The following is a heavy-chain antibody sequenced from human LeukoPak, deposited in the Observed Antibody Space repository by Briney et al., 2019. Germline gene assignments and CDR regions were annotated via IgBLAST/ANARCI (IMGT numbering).Heavy chain of an antibody. CDR1: GYAFTAYY. Sequence: ASVTVSCKASGYAFTAYYIHWVRQAPGQGLEWMGWINPNSGGTNYAQNFQGRVTMTRDTSISTAYMELSRLRFDDTAVYYCARLRLASSGWYSFDFWGQGTLVTVSS. D-gene: IGHD6-19*01. CDR2: INPNSGGT. V-gene: IGHV1-2*02. J-gene: IGHJ4*02. CDR3: ARLRLASSGWYSFDF.